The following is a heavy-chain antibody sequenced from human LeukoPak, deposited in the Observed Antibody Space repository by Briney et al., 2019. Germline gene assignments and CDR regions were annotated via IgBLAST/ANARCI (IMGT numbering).Heavy chain of an antibody. V-gene: IGHV4-59*08. CDR3: ARLLGDWDYFDY. CDR2: IYYSGST. Sequence: SETLSLTCTVYGGSISSYYWSWIRQPPGKGMEWIGYIYYSGSTNYNPSLKSRVTISVDTSKNQFSLKLSSVTAADTAVYYCARLLGDWDYFDYWGQGTLVTVSS. J-gene: IGHJ4*02. D-gene: IGHD2-21*01. CDR1: GGSISSYY.